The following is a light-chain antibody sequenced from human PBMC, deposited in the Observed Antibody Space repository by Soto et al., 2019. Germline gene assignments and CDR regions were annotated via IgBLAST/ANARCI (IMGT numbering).Light chain of an antibody. Sequence: EIVLTQSPGTLSLSPGERATLSCRASQSVSSSYLAWYQQKPGQPPRLLIYEASNRATGIPARFSGSGSGTDFTLTISRLEPEDFAVYYCQKYGSSSITFGQGTRLEIK. J-gene: IGKJ5*01. V-gene: IGKV3-20*01. CDR3: QKYGSSSIT. CDR2: EAS. CDR1: QSVSSSY.